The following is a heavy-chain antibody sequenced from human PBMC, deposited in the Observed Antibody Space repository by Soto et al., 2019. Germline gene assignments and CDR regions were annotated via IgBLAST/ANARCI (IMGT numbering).Heavy chain of an antibody. Sequence: SETLSLTCAVYGSSFSGYYWSLIRQPPGKGPEWIGEINPSAGTNYNPSLKSRVTISGDTSKKQFSLKLSSVTAADTAVYYCARRIVVVINSGYYFDYWGQGTPVTVSS. V-gene: IGHV4-34*01. CDR3: ARRIVVVINSGYYFDY. CDR2: INPSAGT. D-gene: IGHD3-22*01. CDR1: GSSFSGYY. J-gene: IGHJ4*02.